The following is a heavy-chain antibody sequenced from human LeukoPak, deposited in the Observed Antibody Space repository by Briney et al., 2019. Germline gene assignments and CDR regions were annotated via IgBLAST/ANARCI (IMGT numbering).Heavy chain of an antibody. V-gene: IGHV3-15*01. Sequence: GGSLRLSCAASGFTFSNAWMSWVRQAPGKGLEWVGRIKSKTDGGTTDYAAPVKGRFTISRDDSKNTLYLQMNSLKTEDTAVYYCKTAMIVETDAFDIWGQGTMVTVSS. CDR3: KTAMIVETDAFDI. CDR1: GFTFSNAW. D-gene: IGHD3-22*01. CDR2: IKSKTDGGTT. J-gene: IGHJ3*02.